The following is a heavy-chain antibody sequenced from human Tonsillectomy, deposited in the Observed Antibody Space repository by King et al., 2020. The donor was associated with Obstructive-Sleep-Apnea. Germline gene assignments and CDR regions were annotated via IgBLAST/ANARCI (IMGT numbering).Heavy chain of an antibody. CDR2: IDNSGTT. J-gene: IGHJ6*02. V-gene: IGHV4-30-4*01. D-gene: IGHD2-2*01. CDR1: GGSISSGAYY. CDR3: VRDHRVRAAMPGDECYCYYGLDV. Sequence: VQLQESGPGLVKSSQTLSLSCIVSGGSISSGAYYWSWIRQPPGKGLEGIGYIDNSGTTYYNQSLKSRLTISADTSKNQISLKLSSVTAADTAVYYCVRDHRVRAAMPGDECYCYYGLDVWGQGTAVTVSS.